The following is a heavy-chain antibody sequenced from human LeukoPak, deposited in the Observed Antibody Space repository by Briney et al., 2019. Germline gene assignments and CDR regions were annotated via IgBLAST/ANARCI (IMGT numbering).Heavy chain of an antibody. CDR1: GGSVPSTNW. Sequence: PSETLSLTCDVSGGSVPSTNWWTWVRQPPGKGLEWIGEVHLDGRTNYNPSLKSRLIMSVDLPENHISLKLTSVTAADTAVYCCAKEGGLYRPLDYSGQGTLVTVSS. V-gene: IGHV4-4*01. CDR3: AKEGGLYRPLDY. J-gene: IGHJ4*02. CDR2: VHLDGRT.